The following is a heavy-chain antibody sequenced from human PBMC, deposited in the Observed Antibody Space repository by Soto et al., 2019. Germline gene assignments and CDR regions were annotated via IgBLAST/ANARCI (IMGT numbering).Heavy chain of an antibody. CDR1: GFTFSSYW. D-gene: IGHD6-13*01. V-gene: IGHV3-74*01. CDR2: INSDGSST. Sequence: GGSLRLSCAASGFTFSSYWMHWVRQAPGKGLVWVSRINSDGSSTSYADSVKGRFTISRDNAKNTLYLQMNSLRAEDTAVYYCARAIAAAGTIPYYYYYYMDVWGKGTTVTVSS. CDR3: ARAIAAAGTIPYYYYYYMDV. J-gene: IGHJ6*03.